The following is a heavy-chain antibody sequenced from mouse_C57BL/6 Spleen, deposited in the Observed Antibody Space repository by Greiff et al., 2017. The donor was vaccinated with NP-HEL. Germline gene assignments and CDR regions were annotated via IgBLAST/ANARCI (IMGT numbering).Heavy chain of an antibody. J-gene: IGHJ1*03. CDR2: FHPYNDDT. V-gene: IGHV1-47*01. CDR3: ARRHYYGSSYVHWYFDV. D-gene: IGHD1-1*01. Sequence: QVQLQQSGAELVKPGASVKMSCKASGYTFTTYPIEWMKQNHGKSLEWIGNFHPYNDDTKYNEKFKGKATLTVEKSSRTVYLELSRLTSDDSAVYYCARRHYYGSSYVHWYFDVWGTGTTVTVSS. CDR1: GYTFTTYP.